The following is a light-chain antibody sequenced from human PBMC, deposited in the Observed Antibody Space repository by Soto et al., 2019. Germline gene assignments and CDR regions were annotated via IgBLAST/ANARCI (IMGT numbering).Light chain of an antibody. CDR3: NSYTSGNTYV. Sequence: QSVLTQPPPVSGSPGQSVTSSCTGNSSDIGSYNRVSWYQQPPGTAPKLMIYEVSNRPSGVPDRFSGSKSGNTASLTISGLQPEDEADYYCNSYTSGNTYVFGTGTKVTVL. CDR2: EVS. J-gene: IGLJ1*01. V-gene: IGLV2-18*02. CDR1: SSDIGSYNR.